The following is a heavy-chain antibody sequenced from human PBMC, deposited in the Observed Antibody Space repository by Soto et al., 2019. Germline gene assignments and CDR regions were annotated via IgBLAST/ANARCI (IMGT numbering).Heavy chain of an antibody. D-gene: IGHD5-18*01. V-gene: IGHV3-33*08. CDR2: IRYDGSNK. Sequence: PGGSLSLSCTASGFPFDDYSMHWVRQAPGKGLEWVAVIRYDGSNKYYADSVKGRFTISRDNSKNTLYLQMNSLRAEDTAVYYCARDLRGYSYDEYFDYWGQGTLVTVSS. CDR3: ARDLRGYSYDEYFDY. CDR1: GFPFDDYS. J-gene: IGHJ4*02.